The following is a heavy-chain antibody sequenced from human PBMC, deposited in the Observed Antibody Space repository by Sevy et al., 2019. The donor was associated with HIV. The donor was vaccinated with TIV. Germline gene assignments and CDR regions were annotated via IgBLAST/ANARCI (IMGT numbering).Heavy chain of an antibody. J-gene: IGHJ4*02. Sequence: GGSLRLSCAASEFTFSDYYMSWIRQAPGKGLEWVSYISSRSTYTNYADSVKGRFTISRENARNSLYLQRNSVRAEDAAVYYCARVRYGSGSYYKDYWGQGTMVTVSS. CDR2: ISSRSTYT. CDR3: ARVRYGSGSYYKDY. V-gene: IGHV3-11*06. CDR1: EFTFSDYY. D-gene: IGHD3-10*01.